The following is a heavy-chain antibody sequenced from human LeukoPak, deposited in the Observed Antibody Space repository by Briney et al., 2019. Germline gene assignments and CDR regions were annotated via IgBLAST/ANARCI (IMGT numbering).Heavy chain of an antibody. D-gene: IGHD3-3*01. CDR2: IITDGSST. CDR1: GFTFSSYW. Sequence: GGSLRLSCAASGFTFSSYWMHWVRQAPGKGLVWVSRIITDGSSTSYADSVKGRFTISRDNAKNTLYLQMNSLRAEDTAVYYCARGDYDFWSNYYYYYMDVWGKGTTVTVSS. V-gene: IGHV3-74*01. J-gene: IGHJ6*03. CDR3: ARGDYDFWSNYYYYYMDV.